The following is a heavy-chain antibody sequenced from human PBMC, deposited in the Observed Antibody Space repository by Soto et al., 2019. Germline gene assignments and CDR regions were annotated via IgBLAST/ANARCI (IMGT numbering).Heavy chain of an antibody. J-gene: IGHJ4*02. Sequence: EVQLVESGGGLVKPGGSLRLSCAASGFTFSSYSMNWVRQAPGKGLEWVSSINSSSSYIYYADSVKGRFTISRDNAKNSLYLQMNSLRDEDTAVYYCARAFLMAVTTTKHRDYWGQGTLVTVSS. CDR2: INSSSSYI. D-gene: IGHD1-1*01. V-gene: IGHV3-21*01. CDR1: GFTFSSYS. CDR3: ARAFLMAVTTTKHRDY.